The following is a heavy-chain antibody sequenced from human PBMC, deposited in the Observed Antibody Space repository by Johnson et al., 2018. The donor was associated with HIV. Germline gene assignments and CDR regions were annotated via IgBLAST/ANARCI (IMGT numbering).Heavy chain of an antibody. CDR3: AKDRLVGATGDAFDI. CDR2: ISGSGGST. Sequence: VQLVESGGTLVQPGGSLRLSCAASGFTFSTYAMNWVRQAPGKGLEWVSAISGSGGSTYYADSVQGRFTISRDNSKNTLYLPMNSLRAEDTAVYYCAKDRLVGATGDAFDIWGQGTMVTVSS. V-gene: IGHV3-23*04. D-gene: IGHD1-26*01. J-gene: IGHJ3*02. CDR1: GFTFSTYA.